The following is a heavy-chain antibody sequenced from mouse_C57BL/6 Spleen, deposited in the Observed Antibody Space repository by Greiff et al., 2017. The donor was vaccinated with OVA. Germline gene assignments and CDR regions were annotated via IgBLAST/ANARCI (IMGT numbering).Heavy chain of an antibody. J-gene: IGHJ4*01. Sequence: EVKLQQSGPELVKPGASVKISCKASGYTFTDYYMNWVKQSHGKSLEWIGDINPNNGGTSYNQKFKGKATLTVDKSSSTAYMELRSLTSEDSAVYYCARRRWLLQYYAMDYWGQGTSVTVSS. CDR2: INPNNGGT. D-gene: IGHD2-3*01. V-gene: IGHV1-26*01. CDR1: GYTFTDYY. CDR3: ARRRWLLQYYAMDY.